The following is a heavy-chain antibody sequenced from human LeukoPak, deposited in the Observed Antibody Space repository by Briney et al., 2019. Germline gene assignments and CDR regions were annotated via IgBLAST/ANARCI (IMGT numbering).Heavy chain of an antibody. CDR1: GYTFTSYG. V-gene: IGHV1-69*13. D-gene: IGHD1-26*01. Sequence: SVKVSCKASGYTFTSYGISWVRQAPGQGLEWMGGIIPIFGTANYAQKFQGRVTITADESTSTAYMELSSLRSEDTAVYYRARVGLMYSGSYYLDYWGQGTLVTVSS. CDR3: ARVGLMYSGSYYLDY. J-gene: IGHJ4*02. CDR2: IIPIFGTA.